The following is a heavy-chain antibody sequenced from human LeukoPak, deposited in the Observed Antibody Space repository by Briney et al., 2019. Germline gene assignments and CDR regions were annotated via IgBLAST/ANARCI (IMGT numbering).Heavy chain of an antibody. Sequence: SETLSLTCTVSGGSISSSSYYWGWIRQPPGKGLDCIGSIYYSGSTYYNPSLKSRVTISVDTSKNQFSLKLSSVTAADTAVYYCARYGFNDAFDIWGQGTLVTVSS. D-gene: IGHD4-17*01. CDR2: IYYSGST. CDR3: ARYGFNDAFDI. J-gene: IGHJ3*02. CDR1: GGSISSSSYY. V-gene: IGHV4-39*07.